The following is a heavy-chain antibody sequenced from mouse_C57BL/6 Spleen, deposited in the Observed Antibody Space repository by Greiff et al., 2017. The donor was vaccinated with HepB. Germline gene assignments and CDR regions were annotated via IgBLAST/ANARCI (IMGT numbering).Heavy chain of an antibody. CDR2: IYPGDGDT. J-gene: IGHJ3*01. CDR1: GYAFSSYW. V-gene: IGHV1-80*01. Sequence: LEESGAELVKPGASVKISCKASGYAFSSYWMNWVKQRPGKGLEWIGQIYPGDGDTNYNGKFKGKATLTADKSSSTAYMQLSSLTSEDSAVYFCARQAIYDGPGFAYWGQGTLVTVSA. D-gene: IGHD2-3*01. CDR3: ARQAIYDGPGFAY.